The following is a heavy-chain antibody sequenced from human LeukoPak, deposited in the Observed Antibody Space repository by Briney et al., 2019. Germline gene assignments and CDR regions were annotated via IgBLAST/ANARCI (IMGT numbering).Heavy chain of an antibody. CDR3: AKGYRNHLLILLDS. V-gene: IGHV3-30*02. J-gene: IGHJ5*01. CDR1: GFSFSSYG. CDR2: IQYDGSDK. Sequence: PGGSLRLSCAASGFSFSSYGMHWVRQAPGKGLEWVAFIQYDGSDKYYADSVKGRFTISRDNSKNTLYLQMNSLRAADTAVYYCAKGYRNHLLILLDSWGQGTLVTVSS. D-gene: IGHD3-16*01.